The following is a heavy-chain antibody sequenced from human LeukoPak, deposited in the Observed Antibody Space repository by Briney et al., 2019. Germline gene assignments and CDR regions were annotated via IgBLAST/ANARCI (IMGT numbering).Heavy chain of an antibody. CDR1: GFTFSSCA. D-gene: IGHD6-19*01. CDR3: AKDQVGSGWSINYYYYYGMDV. J-gene: IGHJ6*02. CDR2: IIDSGNSI. V-gene: IGHV3-23*01. Sequence: PGGSLRLSCAASGFTFSSCAMSWVRQAPGKGLEWVSTIIDSGNSIYYADSAEGRFTISRDNSKNTLYLQMNSLRAEDTAVYYCAKDQVGSGWSINYYYYYGMDVWGQGTTVTVSS.